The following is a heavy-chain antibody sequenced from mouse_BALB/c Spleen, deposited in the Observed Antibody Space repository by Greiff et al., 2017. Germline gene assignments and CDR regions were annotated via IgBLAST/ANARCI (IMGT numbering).Heavy chain of an antibody. CDR1: GFTFSSYA. D-gene: IGHD1-1*01. Sequence: VQLKESGGGLVKPGGSLKLSCAASGFTFSSYAMSWVRQTPEKRLEWVASISSGGSTYYPDSVKGRFTISRDNARNILYLQMSSLRSEDTAMYYCARDITTEGAMDYWGQGTSVTVSS. J-gene: IGHJ4*01. CDR2: ISSGGST. V-gene: IGHV5-6-5*01. CDR3: ARDITTEGAMDY.